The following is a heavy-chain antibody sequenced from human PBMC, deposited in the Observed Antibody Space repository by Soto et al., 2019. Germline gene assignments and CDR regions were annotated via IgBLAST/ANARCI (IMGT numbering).Heavy chain of an antibody. V-gene: IGHV4-34*01. D-gene: IGHD3-22*01. Sequence: QVQLQQWGAGLLKPSETLSLRCVVNSGSFSGYYWTGIRQTPGKGLEWIGEISHSGSTNYNPSLMSRVTMSADSSKKPFSLRLSSVTAADTALYFCARGYESSRRYLPLLDYWGQGMRVTGSS. CDR2: ISHSGST. CDR1: SGSFSGYY. J-gene: IGHJ4*02. CDR3: ARGYESSRRYLPLLDY.